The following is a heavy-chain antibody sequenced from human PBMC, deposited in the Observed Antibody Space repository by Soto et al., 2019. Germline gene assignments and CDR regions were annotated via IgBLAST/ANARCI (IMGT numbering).Heavy chain of an antibody. CDR3: AKFSHRGYSSSWYRGHWFDP. Sequence: GESLKISCAASGFTFSSYAMSWVRQAPGKGLEWVSAISGSGGSTYYADSVKGRFTISRDNSKNTLYLQMNSLRAEDTAVYYCAKFSHRGYSSSWYRGHWFDPWGQGTLVTVSS. CDR2: ISGSGGST. V-gene: IGHV3-23*01. D-gene: IGHD6-13*01. J-gene: IGHJ5*02. CDR1: GFTFSSYA.